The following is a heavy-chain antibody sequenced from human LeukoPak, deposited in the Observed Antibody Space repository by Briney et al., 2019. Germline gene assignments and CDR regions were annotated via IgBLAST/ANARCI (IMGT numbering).Heavy chain of an antibody. CDR3: ARSVVLMVYAAIDY. CDR1: GFTFSSYA. J-gene: IGHJ4*02. Sequence: GGSLRLSCAASGFTFSSYAMHWVRQAPGKGLEWVAVISYDGSNKYYADSVKGRFTISRDNSKNTLYLQMNSLRAEDTAVYYCARSVVLMVYAAIDYWGQGTLVTVSS. V-gene: IGHV3-30-3*01. D-gene: IGHD2-8*01. CDR2: ISYDGSNK.